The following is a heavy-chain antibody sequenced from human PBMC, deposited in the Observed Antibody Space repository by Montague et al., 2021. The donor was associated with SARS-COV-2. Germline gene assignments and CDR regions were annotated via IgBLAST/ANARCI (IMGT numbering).Heavy chain of an antibody. CDR2: IYYSGXT. D-gene: IGHD3-22*01. CDR3: ARSPEPMIILIITSLNWYFDL. J-gene: IGHJ2*01. Sequence: TLSLTCTVSGGSISSGGYYWSWIRQHPGKGLEWIGYIYYSGXTXYXXXXKXRVTISVDTSKNQFSLKMSSVTAADTAVYYCARSPEPMIILIITSLNWYFDLWDRGTLVTVSS. V-gene: IGHV4-31*03. CDR1: GGSISSGGYY.